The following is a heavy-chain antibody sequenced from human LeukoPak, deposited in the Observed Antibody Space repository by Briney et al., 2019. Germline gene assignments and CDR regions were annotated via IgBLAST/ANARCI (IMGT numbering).Heavy chain of an antibody. CDR1: GGSIYGYF. V-gene: IGHV4-4*07. Sequence: SETLSLTCTVSGGSIYGYFWSWIRQPAGKGLEWIGRIYTSGSTDYNPSLKSRVTMSVDTSKNQFSLKLNSVTAADTAVYYCARLKFYDSTGYSPSHYMDVWGKGTTVTVSS. J-gene: IGHJ6*03. CDR3: ARLKFYDSTGYSPSHYMDV. CDR2: IYTSGST. D-gene: IGHD3-22*01.